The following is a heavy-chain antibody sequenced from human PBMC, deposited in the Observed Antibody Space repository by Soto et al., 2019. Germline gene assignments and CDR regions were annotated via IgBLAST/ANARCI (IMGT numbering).Heavy chain of an antibody. D-gene: IGHD2-15*01. Sequence: GRSLRLSCAASGFSFIGYGMHWGRRAPGKGLEWVAVIWYDGSNKYYADSVKGRFTISRDNSKNTLYLQMNSLRAEDTAVYYCARDGKGTWYFDYWSQGTLVTVSS. V-gene: IGHV3-33*01. CDR1: GFSFIGYG. CDR2: IWYDGSNK. J-gene: IGHJ4*02. CDR3: ARDGKGTWYFDY.